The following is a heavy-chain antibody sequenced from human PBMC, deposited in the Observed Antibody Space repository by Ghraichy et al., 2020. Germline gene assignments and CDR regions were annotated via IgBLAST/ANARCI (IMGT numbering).Heavy chain of an antibody. CDR3: ARGGSSTMSLYAFDI. D-gene: IGHD5/OR15-5a*01. V-gene: IGHV3-74*01. J-gene: IGHJ3*02. Sequence: GGSLRLSCAASGFTFSTYWMHWVRQVPGKGLVCVARINSDGGSTYYADFVKGRFTISRDNAKNTLYLQMNSLRAEDTAVYYCARGGSSTMSLYAFDIWGQGTMVTVSS. CDR1: GFTFSTYW. CDR2: INSDGGST.